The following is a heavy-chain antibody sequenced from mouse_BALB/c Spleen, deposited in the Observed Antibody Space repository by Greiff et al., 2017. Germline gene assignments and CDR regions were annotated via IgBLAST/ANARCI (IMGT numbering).Heavy chain of an antibody. Sequence: VKLVESGPGLVAPSQSLSITCTVSGFSLTSYGVHWVRQPPGKGLEWLGVIWAGGSTNYNSALMSRLSISKDNSKSQVFLKMNSLQTDDTAMYYCARVSYGSSYVGWFAYWGQGTLVTVSA. V-gene: IGHV2-9*02. CDR1: GFSLTSYG. D-gene: IGHD1-1*01. CDR2: IWAGGST. J-gene: IGHJ3*01. CDR3: ARVSYGSSYVGWFAY.